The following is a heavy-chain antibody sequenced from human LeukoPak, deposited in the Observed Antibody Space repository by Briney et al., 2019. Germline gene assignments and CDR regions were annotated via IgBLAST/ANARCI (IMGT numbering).Heavy chain of an antibody. CDR1: GYTFTCYY. CDR2: IIPIFGTA. D-gene: IGHD6-19*01. V-gene: IGHV1-69*06. J-gene: IGHJ4*02. Sequence: SVKVSCKASGYTFTCYYMHWVRPAPEQGLEWMGGIIPIFGTANYAQKFQGRVTITADKSTSTAYMELSSLRSEDTAVYYCARDLKMGYSSGRYSWGTGSSNDYWGQGTLVTVSS. CDR3: ARDLKMGYSSGRYSWGTGSSNDY.